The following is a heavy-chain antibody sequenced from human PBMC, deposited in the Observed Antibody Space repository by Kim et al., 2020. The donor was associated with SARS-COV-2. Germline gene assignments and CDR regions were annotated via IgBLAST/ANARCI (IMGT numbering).Heavy chain of an antibody. Sequence: GGSLRLSCAASGFTFSSYGMHWVRQAPGKGLEWVAVIWYDGSNKYYADSVKGRFTISRDNSKNTLYLQMNSLRAEDTAVYYCARDQVVRWYYFDYWGQGTLVTVSS. D-gene: IGHD3-22*01. CDR2: IWYDGSNK. CDR3: ARDQVVRWYYFDY. V-gene: IGHV3-33*01. CDR1: GFTFSSYG. J-gene: IGHJ4*02.